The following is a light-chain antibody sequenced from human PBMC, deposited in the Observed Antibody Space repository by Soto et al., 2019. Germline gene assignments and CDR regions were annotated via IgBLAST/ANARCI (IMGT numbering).Light chain of an antibody. V-gene: IGLV2-14*01. CDR1: SSDVGAYTS. CDR2: EVN. J-gene: IGLJ1*01. CDR3: SSYISDNRSYV. Sequence: QSALTQPASLSGSPGQSITISCTGTSSDVGAYTSVSWYQHHPDKAPKVMIYEVNKRPSGVSLRFSGSKSGNTASLTISGLQDDDEAHYYFSSYISDNRSYVFGNGNKVTV.